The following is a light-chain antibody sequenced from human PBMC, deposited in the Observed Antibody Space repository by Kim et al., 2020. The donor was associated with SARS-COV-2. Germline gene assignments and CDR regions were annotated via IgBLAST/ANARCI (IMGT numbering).Light chain of an antibody. CDR2: GSS. J-gene: IGLJ3*02. Sequence: QAVVTQEPSLTVSPGGTVTLTCGSSTGAVTSGHYPFWFQQKPGQAPKTLIYGSSSKHSWTPARFSGSVLGGKAALTLSGAQPEDEAEYYCLLTHSGVGVIGGGTKLTVL. CDR3: LLTHSGVGV. CDR1: TGAVTSGHY. V-gene: IGLV7-46*01.